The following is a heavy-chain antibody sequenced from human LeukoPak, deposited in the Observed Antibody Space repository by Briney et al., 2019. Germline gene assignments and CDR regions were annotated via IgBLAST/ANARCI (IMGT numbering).Heavy chain of an antibody. V-gene: IGHV1-8*01. Sequence: ASVTVSCKASGYTFTSYDINWVRQAPGQGLEWMGWMNPNSGNTGYAQKFQGRVTMTRNTSISTAYMELSSLRSEDTAVYYCARGPTPAAIADWFDPWGQGTLVTVSS. CDR1: GYTFTSYD. J-gene: IGHJ5*02. CDR3: ARGPTPAAIADWFDP. CDR2: MNPNSGNT. D-gene: IGHD2-2*02.